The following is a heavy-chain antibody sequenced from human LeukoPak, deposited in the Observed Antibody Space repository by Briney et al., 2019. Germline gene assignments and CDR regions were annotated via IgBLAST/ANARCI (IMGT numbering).Heavy chain of an antibody. D-gene: IGHD3-3*01. CDR2: VFYSGST. CDR3: AKQRDYDASFDP. Sequence: SETLSLTCTVSGGSISSYYWSWIRQPPGKGLEWIGYVFYSGSTSYNPSLKSRVTISVDTSKNQFSLNLSSVTAADTAVYYCAKQRDYDASFDPWGQGTLVTVSS. CDR1: GGSISSYY. V-gene: IGHV4-59*08. J-gene: IGHJ5*02.